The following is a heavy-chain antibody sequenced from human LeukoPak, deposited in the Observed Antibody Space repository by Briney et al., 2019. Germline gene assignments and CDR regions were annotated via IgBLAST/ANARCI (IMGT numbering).Heavy chain of an antibody. Sequence: SETLSLTCTVSDGSISTNYWSWIRQPAGKGLEWIGRIYASGSTNYMPSLKSRVTMSVDTSKNQFSLKLSSVTAADTAVYYCARETHSGRYSLDNWFDPWGQGTLVTVSS. CDR1: DGSISTNY. D-gene: IGHD1-26*01. V-gene: IGHV4-4*07. J-gene: IGHJ5*02. CDR3: ARETHSGRYSLDNWFDP. CDR2: IYASGST.